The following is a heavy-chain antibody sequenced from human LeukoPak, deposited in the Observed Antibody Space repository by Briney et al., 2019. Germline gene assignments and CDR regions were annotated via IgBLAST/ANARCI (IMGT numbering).Heavy chain of an antibody. V-gene: IGHV4-59*01. CDR1: GGSISSNY. CDR3: ARGSYCGGDCYSFDS. J-gene: IGHJ4*02. CDR2: MYYSGST. D-gene: IGHD2-21*02. Sequence: PSETLSLTCSVSGGSISSNYWNWIRQPPGQGLEWIGYMYYSGSTNYNPSLKSRVIISVDTSKNQLSLKLSSVTAADTAVYYCARGSYCGGDCYSFDSWGQGTLVTVSS.